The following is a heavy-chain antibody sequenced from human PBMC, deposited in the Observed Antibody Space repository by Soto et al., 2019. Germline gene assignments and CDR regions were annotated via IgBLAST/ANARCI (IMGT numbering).Heavy chain of an antibody. CDR2: ISATGGSA. CDR1: GFTFSSYA. Sequence: DVQLLESGGGLVQPGGSLRLSCAASGFTFSSYAMSWVRQAPGKGLEWVSAISATGGSAFYADSVKGRFTISRDNSKNTVFLQIDSLVTEETAVYYCAKGTTAVYCFDFWGQGTLVTVSS. CDR3: AKGTTAVYCFDF. J-gene: IGHJ4*02. V-gene: IGHV3-23*01. D-gene: IGHD2-15*01.